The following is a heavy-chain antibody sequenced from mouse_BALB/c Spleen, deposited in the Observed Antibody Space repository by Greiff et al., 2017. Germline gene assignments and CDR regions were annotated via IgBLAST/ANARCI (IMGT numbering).Heavy chain of an antibody. CDR2: ISSGGSYT. D-gene: IGHD2-4*01. CDR1: GFTFSSYG. CDR3: ARLVYYDYDGRGYYAMDY. Sequence: EVNLVESGGDLVKPGGSLKLSCAASGFTFSSYGMSWVRQTPDKRLEWVATISSGGSYTYYPDSVKGRFTISRDNAKNTLYLRMSSLKSEDTAMYYCARLVYYDYDGRGYYAMDYWGQGTSVTVSS. V-gene: IGHV5-6*01. J-gene: IGHJ4*01.